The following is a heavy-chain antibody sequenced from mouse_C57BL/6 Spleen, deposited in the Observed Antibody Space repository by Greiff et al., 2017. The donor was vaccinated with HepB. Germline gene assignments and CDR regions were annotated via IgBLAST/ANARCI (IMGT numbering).Heavy chain of an antibody. J-gene: IGHJ4*01. CDR2: IDPSDSYT. CDR3: ALGPRMGD. D-gene: IGHD2-10*02. Sequence: QVQLQQPGAELVMPGASVKLSCKASGYTFTSYWMHWVKQRPGQGLEWIGEIDPSDSYTNYNQKFKGKSTLTVDKSSSTAYMQLSSLTSEDSAVYYCALGPRMGDWGQGTSVTVSS. CDR1: GYTFTSYW. V-gene: IGHV1-69*01.